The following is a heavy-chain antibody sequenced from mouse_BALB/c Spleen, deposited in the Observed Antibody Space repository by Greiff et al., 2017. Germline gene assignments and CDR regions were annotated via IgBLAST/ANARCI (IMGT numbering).Heavy chain of an antibody. CDR2: INSNGGST. D-gene: IGHD2-2*01. CDR1: GFTFSSYG. J-gene: IGHJ2*01. V-gene: IGHV5-6-3*01. CDR3: ARGFYYGSFDY. Sequence: EVKLMESGGGLVQPGGSLKLSCAASGFTFSSYGMSWVRQTPDKRLELVATINSNGGSTYYPDSVKGRFTISRDNAKNTLYLQMSSLKSEDTAMYYCARGFYYGSFDYWGQGTTLTVSS.